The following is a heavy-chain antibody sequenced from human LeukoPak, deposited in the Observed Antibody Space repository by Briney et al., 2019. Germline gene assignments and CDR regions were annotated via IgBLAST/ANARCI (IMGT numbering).Heavy chain of an antibody. D-gene: IGHD2-2*01. CDR2: INHSGST. V-gene: IGHV4-34*01. J-gene: IGHJ4*02. CDR1: GGSFSGYY. Sequence: SETLSLTCAVYGGSFSGYYWSWIRQPPGKGLEWIGEINHSGSTNYIPSLKSRVTISVDTSKNQFSLKLSSVTAADTAVYYCARSRVVPAALPLDYWGQGTLVTVSS. CDR3: ARSRVVPAALPLDY.